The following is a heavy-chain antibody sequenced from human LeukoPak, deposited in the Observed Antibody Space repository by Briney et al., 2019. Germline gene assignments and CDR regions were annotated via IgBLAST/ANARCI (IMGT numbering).Heavy chain of an antibody. CDR1: GGSISSYY. CDR2: IYYSGST. J-gene: IGHJ4*02. CDR3: ARENSSGWGGAVDY. Sequence: SETLSLTCTVSGGSISSYYWSWIRQPPGKGLEWIGYIYYSGSTNYNPSLKSRVTISVDTSKNQFSLKLSSVTAADTAVYYCARENSSGWGGAVDYWGQGTLVTVSP. D-gene: IGHD6-19*01. V-gene: IGHV4-59*01.